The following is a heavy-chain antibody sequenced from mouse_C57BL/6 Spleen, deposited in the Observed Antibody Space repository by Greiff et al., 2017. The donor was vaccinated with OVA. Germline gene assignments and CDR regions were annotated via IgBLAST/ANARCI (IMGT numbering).Heavy chain of an antibody. J-gene: IGHJ2*01. CDR2: IYPGGGYT. D-gene: IGHD3-2*02. CDR1: GYTFTNYW. CDR3: ARLGGDSSGYFDY. V-gene: IGHV1-63*01. Sequence: QVQLQQSGAELVRPGTSVKTSCKASGYTFTNYWIGWAKQRPGHGLEWIGDIYPGGGYTNYNEKFKGKATLTADKSSSTAYMQFSSLTSEDSAIYYCARLGGDSSGYFDYWGQGTTLTVSS.